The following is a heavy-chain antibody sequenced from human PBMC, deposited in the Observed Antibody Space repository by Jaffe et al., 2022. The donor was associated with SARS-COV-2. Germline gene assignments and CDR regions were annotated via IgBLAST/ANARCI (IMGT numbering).Heavy chain of an antibody. D-gene: IGHD2-2*01. J-gene: IGHJ6*02. Sequence: QVQLVESGGGVVQPGRSLRLSCAASGFTFSHYAMHWVRQAPGKGLEWVAVISSTGSTNFYADSIKGRFTISRDNSKNTLYLQVNSLRAEDTAVYYCQLPDYDTMDVWGQGTTVTVSS. CDR1: GFTFSHYA. V-gene: IGHV3-30*03. CDR3: QLPDYDTMDV. CDR2: ISSTGSTN.